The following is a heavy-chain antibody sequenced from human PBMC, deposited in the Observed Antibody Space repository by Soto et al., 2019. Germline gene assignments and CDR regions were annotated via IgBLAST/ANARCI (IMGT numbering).Heavy chain of an antibody. Sequence: EVQLVESGGGLVQPGGSLRLSCAASGFTFSSYEMNWVRQAPGKGLEWVSYISSSGSTMYYADSVKGRLTISRDNAQKSLYLQMNSLRVEDTAVYYCARHHPKFVYWGLGTLVTVSS. CDR1: GFTFSSYE. CDR2: ISSSGSTM. V-gene: IGHV3-48*03. CDR3: ARHHPKFVY. J-gene: IGHJ4*02.